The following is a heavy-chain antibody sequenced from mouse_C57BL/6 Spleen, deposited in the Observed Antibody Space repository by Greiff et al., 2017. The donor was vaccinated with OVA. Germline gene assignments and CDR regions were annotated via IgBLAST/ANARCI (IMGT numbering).Heavy chain of an antibody. CDR2: INPYNGDT. CDR1: GYSFTGYF. CDR3: ARSSSNYYGSSYGYFDV. D-gene: IGHD1-1*01. V-gene: IGHV1-20*01. Sequence: EVQRVESGPEPVKPGDSVKISCKASGYSFTGYFMNWVMQSHGKSLEWIGRINPYNGDTFYNQKFKGKATLTVDKSSSTAHMELRSLTSEDSAVYYCARSSSNYYGSSYGYFDVWGTGTTVTVSS. J-gene: IGHJ1*03.